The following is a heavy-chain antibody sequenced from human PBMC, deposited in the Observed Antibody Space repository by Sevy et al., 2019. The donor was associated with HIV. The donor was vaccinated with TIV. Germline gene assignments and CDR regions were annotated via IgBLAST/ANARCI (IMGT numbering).Heavy chain of an antibody. Sequence: GGSLRLSCAASGFTFSSYSMNWVRQAPGKGLEWVSSISSSSSYIYYADSVKGRFTISRDNAKNSLYLQMNSLRAEDTAVYYCARGSTVARPVYFDYWGQGTLVTVSS. V-gene: IGHV3-21*01. J-gene: IGHJ4*02. CDR1: GFTFSSYS. D-gene: IGHD6-6*01. CDR2: ISSSSSYI. CDR3: ARGSTVARPVYFDY.